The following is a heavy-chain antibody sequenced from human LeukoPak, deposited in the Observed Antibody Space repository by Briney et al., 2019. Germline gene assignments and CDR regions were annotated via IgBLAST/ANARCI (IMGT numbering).Heavy chain of an antibody. D-gene: IGHD4-23*01. J-gene: IGHJ4*02. CDR1: GGSFSGYY. Sequence: SETLSLTCAVYGGSFSGYYWSWIRQPPGKGLEWIGEINHSGSTNYNPSLKSRVTISVDTSKNQFSLKLSSVTAADTAVYYCARHPLRWQIDYWGQGTLVTVSS. V-gene: IGHV4-34*01. CDR3: ARHPLRWQIDY. CDR2: INHSGST.